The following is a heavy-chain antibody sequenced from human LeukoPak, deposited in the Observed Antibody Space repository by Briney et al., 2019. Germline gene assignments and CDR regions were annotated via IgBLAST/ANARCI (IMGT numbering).Heavy chain of an antibody. Sequence: PGGSLRLSCAASGFTFSSYAMSWDRQAPGKGLEWVSAISGSGGSTYYADSVKGRFTISRDNSKNTLYLQMNSLRAEDTAVYYCAKDIVVVPAANFDYWGQGTLVTVSS. J-gene: IGHJ4*02. D-gene: IGHD2-2*01. V-gene: IGHV3-23*01. CDR2: ISGSGGST. CDR3: AKDIVVVPAANFDY. CDR1: GFTFSSYA.